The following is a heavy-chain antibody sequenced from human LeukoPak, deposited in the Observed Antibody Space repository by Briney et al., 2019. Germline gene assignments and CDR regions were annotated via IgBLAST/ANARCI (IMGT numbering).Heavy chain of an antibody. J-gene: IGHJ4*02. V-gene: IGHV3-23*01. CDR1: GFTFSSYA. Sequence: GGSLRLSCAASGFTFSSYAMSWVRQAPGKGLEWVSTISDSGGSTYYADSVKGRFTIPRDNSKNTLYLQMNSLRAEDTAVHYCAKANSITIFGVISPVEYWGQGTLVTVSS. CDR3: AKANSITIFGVISPVEY. CDR2: ISDSGGST. D-gene: IGHD3-3*01.